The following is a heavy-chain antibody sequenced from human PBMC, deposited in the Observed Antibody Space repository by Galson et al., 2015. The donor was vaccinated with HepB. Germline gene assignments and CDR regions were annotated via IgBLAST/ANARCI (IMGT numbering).Heavy chain of an antibody. Sequence: SLRLSCAASGFTFSDYYMSWIRQAPGKGLEWVSYISSSSSYTNYADSVKGRFTISRDNAKNSLYLQMNSLRAEDTAVYYCASDFLGGYSYGSYYYYGMDVWGQGTTVTVSS. CDR2: ISSSSSYT. J-gene: IGHJ6*02. D-gene: IGHD5-18*01. CDR3: ASDFLGGYSYGSYYYYGMDV. V-gene: IGHV3-11*05. CDR1: GFTFSDYY.